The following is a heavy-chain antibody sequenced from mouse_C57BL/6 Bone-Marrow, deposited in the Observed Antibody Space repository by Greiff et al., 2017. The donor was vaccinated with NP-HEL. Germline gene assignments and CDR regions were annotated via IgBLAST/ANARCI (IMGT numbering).Heavy chain of an antibody. Sequence: LEESGAELMKPGASVKLSCKATGYTFTGYWIEWVKQRPGHGLEWIGEILPGSGSTNYNEKFKGKATFTADTSSNTAYMQLSSLTTEDSAIYYCARRGYYYGSLYWYFDVWGTGTTVTVSS. CDR2: ILPGSGST. CDR3: ARRGYYYGSLYWYFDV. V-gene: IGHV1-9*01. J-gene: IGHJ1*03. CDR1: GYTFTGYW. D-gene: IGHD1-1*01.